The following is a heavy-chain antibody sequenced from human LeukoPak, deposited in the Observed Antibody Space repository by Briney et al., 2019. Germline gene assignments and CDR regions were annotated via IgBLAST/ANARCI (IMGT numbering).Heavy chain of an antibody. CDR3: ARPKISSGYYGAFDF. V-gene: IGHV4-34*01. J-gene: IGHJ3*01. D-gene: IGHD3-9*01. CDR1: GGSFSGYY. CDR2: INHSGST. Sequence: PSETLSLTCAVYGGSFSGYYWSWIRQPPGKGLEWIGEINHSGSTNYNPSLKSRVTISIDTSKNQFSLKLSSVTAADTAVYFCARPKISSGYYGAFDFWGQGTMVTVSS.